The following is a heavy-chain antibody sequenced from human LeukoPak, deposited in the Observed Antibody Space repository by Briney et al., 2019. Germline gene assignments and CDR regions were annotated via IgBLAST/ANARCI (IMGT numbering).Heavy chain of an antibody. J-gene: IGHJ4*02. V-gene: IGHV3-9*01. CDR3: AKDRPGSSGWYGSFDY. D-gene: IGHD6-19*01. CDR2: ISWNSGSI. CDR1: GFTFDDYA. Sequence: PGGSLRLSCAASGFTFDDYAMHWVRQAPGKGLEGVSGISWNSGSIGYADSVKGRFTISRDNAKNSLYLQMNSLRAEDTALYSCAKDRPGSSGWYGSFDYWGQGTLVTVSS.